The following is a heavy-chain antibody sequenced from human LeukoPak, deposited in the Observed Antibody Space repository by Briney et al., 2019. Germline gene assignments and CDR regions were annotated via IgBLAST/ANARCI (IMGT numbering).Heavy chain of an antibody. CDR3: ATDRDSSRQKRFDY. V-gene: IGHV3-21*01. D-gene: IGHD6-13*01. J-gene: IGHJ4*02. CDR2: ISSSSYT. Sequence: GGPLRLSCAASGFTFSSYSMNWVRQAPGKGLEWVSSISSSSYTYYADSVKGRFTISRDNAENSLYLQMNSLGAEDTAVYYCATDRDSSRQKRFDYWGQGTLVTVSS. CDR1: GFTFSSYS.